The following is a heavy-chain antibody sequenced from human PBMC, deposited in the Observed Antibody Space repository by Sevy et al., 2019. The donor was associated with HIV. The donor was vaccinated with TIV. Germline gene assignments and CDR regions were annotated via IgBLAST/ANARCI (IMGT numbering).Heavy chain of an antibody. CDR3: ARVLLRLGELSSMDS. CDR2: IYLTGTT. CDR1: GFSISSGYF. Sequence: SETLSLTCSVSGFSISSGYFWGWVRQPPGKGLEWIGSIYLTGTTYYNPSLKRRVTISVETSKNQISLRLSSVTAADAAVYYCARVLLRLGELSSMDSWGQGTPVTVSS. V-gene: IGHV4-38-2*02. D-gene: IGHD3-16*02. J-gene: IGHJ4*02.